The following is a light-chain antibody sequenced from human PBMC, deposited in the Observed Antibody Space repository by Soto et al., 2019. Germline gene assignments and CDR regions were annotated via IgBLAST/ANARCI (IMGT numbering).Light chain of an antibody. CDR1: QSVSSSY. J-gene: IGKJ2*01. Sequence: EIVLTQSPGTLSLSPGERATLSCRASQSVSSSYLAWYQQKPGQAPRLLIYGASSRATGLPDRFSGSGSGTDFTLTISRLEPEDFAVYYCQQYGSSPPKYTFGQGTKLEI. CDR2: GAS. V-gene: IGKV3-20*01. CDR3: QQYGSSPPKYT.